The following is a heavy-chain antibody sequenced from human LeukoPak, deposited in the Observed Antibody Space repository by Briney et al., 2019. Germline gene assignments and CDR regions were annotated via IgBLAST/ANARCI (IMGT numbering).Heavy chain of an antibody. J-gene: IGHJ4*02. Sequence: QPGGPLKLSCAASGSTFRNHWMGRVRQAPGKGLERVANTKPDGTPEYYADSVRSRFTTSRDNTNNFLYLQMSSLRGEDTAVYYCARDGGLHTNFDYWGQGTLVTVSS. CDR1: GSTFRNHW. CDR2: TKPDGTPE. D-gene: IGHD2-15*01. V-gene: IGHV3-7*01. CDR3: ARDGGLHTNFDY.